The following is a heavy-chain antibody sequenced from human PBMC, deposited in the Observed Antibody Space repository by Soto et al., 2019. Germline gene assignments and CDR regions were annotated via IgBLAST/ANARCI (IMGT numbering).Heavy chain of an antibody. V-gene: IGHV3-23*01. CDR1: GFTFSSYA. D-gene: IGHD6-19*01. CDR2: ISGSGGST. CDR3: AKDGLADYYYYGMDV. J-gene: IGHJ6*02. Sequence: PGGSLRLSCAASGFTFSSYAMSWVRQAPGKGLEWVSAISGSGGSTYYADSVKGRFTISRDDSKNTLYLQMNSLRAEDTAVYYCAKDGLADYYYYGMDVWGQGTTVTVSS.